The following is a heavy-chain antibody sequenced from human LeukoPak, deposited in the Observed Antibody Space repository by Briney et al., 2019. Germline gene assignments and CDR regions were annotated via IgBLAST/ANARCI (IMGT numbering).Heavy chain of an antibody. D-gene: IGHD1-1*01. V-gene: IGHV4-34*01. CDR1: GGSFSGYY. CDR3: AGDRPSLTMFDY. CDR2: INHSGST. J-gene: IGHJ4*02. Sequence: PSETLSLTCAVYGGSFSGYYWTWVRQPPGKGLEWIGEINHSGSTNYNPSLKSRVTISVDTSKNQFSLKLSSVTAADTAVYYCAGDRPSLTMFDYWGQGTLVTVSS.